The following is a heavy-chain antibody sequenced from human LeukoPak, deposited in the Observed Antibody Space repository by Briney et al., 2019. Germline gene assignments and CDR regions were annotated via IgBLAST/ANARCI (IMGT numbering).Heavy chain of an antibody. CDR1: GYTFTSYG. J-gene: IGHJ4*02. Sequence: EASVKVSCKASGYTFTSYGISWVRQAPGQGLEWMGWISAYNGNTNYAQKLQGRVTMTTDTSTSTAYMELRSLRSDDTAVYYCARTNGDSGWYLATFDYWGQGTLVTVSS. D-gene: IGHD6-19*01. CDR2: ISAYNGNT. CDR3: ARTNGDSGWYLATFDY. V-gene: IGHV1-18*01.